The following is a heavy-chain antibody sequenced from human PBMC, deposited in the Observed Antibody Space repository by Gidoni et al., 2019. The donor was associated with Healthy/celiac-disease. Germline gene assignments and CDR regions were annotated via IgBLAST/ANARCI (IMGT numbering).Heavy chain of an antibody. Sequence: QVQVQESGPGLVKPSGTLSLTCAVSSGSISSSSWWSWVRQPPGKGLEWIGEIYHYGSTNSNPSLKSRVTMSVDKSKNQFSLRLSSVTAADTAMYYCAIYSSGWYDYWGRGTLVTVSS. CDR1: SGSISSSSW. CDR2: IYHYGST. J-gene: IGHJ4*02. V-gene: IGHV4-4*02. D-gene: IGHD6-19*01. CDR3: AIYSSGWYDY.